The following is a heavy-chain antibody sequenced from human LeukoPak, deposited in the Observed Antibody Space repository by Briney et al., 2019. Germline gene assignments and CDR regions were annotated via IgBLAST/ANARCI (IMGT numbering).Heavy chain of an antibody. V-gene: IGHV1-2*06. D-gene: IGHD3-22*01. CDR1: GYTFTGYY. CDR2: INPNSGRT. J-gene: IGHJ6*03. CDR3: ARVSYYDSSGYVYYYYYMDV. Sequence: ASVKVSCKASGYTFTGYYMHWVRQAPGQGLEWMGRINPNSGRTNYGQKSKGRLTMTRDTSISTAYIEMSRLRSDDTAVYYCARVSYYDSSGYVYYYYYMDVWGKGTTVTVSS.